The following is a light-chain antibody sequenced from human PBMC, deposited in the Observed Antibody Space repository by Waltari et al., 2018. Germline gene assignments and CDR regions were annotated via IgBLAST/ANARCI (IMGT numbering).Light chain of an antibody. CDR2: DIT. CDR3: CSYAGGFYV. J-gene: IGLJ1*01. CDR1: SSDVGGYNY. V-gene: IGLV2-11*01. Sequence: QSALTQPRSVSGSPGQSVTISCTGTSSDVGGYNYVSGYQQHPGKAPKLMIYDITKRPPGVPDRFSGSKSGNTASLSISGLQAEDEADYYCCSYAGGFYVFGTGTDVTVL.